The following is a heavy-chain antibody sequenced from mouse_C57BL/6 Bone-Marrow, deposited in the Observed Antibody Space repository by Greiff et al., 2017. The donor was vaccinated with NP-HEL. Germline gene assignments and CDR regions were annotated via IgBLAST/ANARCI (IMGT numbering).Heavy chain of an antibody. CDR1: GFSLTSYG. CDR3: ARRWFDWYFDV. Sequence: VKVVESGPGLVQPSQSLSITCTVSGFSLTSYGVHWVRQSPGKGLEWLGVIWSGGSTDYNAAFISRLSISKDNSKSQVFFKMNSLQADDTAIYYCARRWFDWYFDVWGTGTTVTVSS. CDR2: IWSGGST. V-gene: IGHV2-2*01. J-gene: IGHJ1*03. D-gene: IGHD1-1*02.